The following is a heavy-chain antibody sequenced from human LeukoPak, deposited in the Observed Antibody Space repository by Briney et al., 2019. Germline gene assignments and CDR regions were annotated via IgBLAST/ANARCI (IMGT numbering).Heavy chain of an antibody. CDR1: GYSFTNYD. Sequence: ASVKVSCKASGYSFTNYDINWVRQATGQGLEWMGWMNPDSGKTGYAQKFQGRVTMTRYTSISTAYMELSSLRSEDTAMYYCARGRTPKVAGLEGYWGQGTQVTVSS. D-gene: IGHD6-19*01. J-gene: IGHJ4*02. V-gene: IGHV1-8*01. CDR2: MNPDSGKT. CDR3: ARGRTPKVAGLEGY.